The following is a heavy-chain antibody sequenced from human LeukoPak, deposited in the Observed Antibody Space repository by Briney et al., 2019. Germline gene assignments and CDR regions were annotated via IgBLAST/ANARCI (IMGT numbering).Heavy chain of an antibody. V-gene: IGHV3-23*01. J-gene: IGHJ4*02. CDR1: GFTFSSYA. Sequence: TGGSLRLSCAASGFTFSSYAISWVRQAPGKGLEWVSAISGSGGSTYYADSVKGRFTISRDNSKNTLYLQMNSLRAEDTAVYYCAKDRAFGGVIVLSRFDYWGQGTLVAVSS. CDR3: AKDRAFGGVIVLSRFDY. D-gene: IGHD3-16*02. CDR2: ISGSGGST.